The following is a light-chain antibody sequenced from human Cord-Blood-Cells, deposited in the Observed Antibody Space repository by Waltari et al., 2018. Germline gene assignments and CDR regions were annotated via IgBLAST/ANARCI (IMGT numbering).Light chain of an antibody. V-gene: IGKV3-15*01. Sequence: EIVMTQSPATLSVSPGERATLSCRASQSVSSNLAWYQQKPGQAPRLLIYGASTRATGIPARLSGSGSGTEVTLNISSRQSEDFAVYYCQQYNNWPLTFGGGTKVEIK. J-gene: IGKJ4*01. CDR3: QQYNNWPLT. CDR1: QSVSSN. CDR2: GAS.